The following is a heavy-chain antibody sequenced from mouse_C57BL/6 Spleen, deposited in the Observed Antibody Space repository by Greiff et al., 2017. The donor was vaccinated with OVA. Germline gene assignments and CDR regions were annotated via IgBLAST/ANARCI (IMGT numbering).Heavy chain of an antibody. CDR2: FDPNSGGT. CDR1: GHTFTSYW. D-gene: IGHD1-1*01. V-gene: IGHV1-72*01. Sequence: QQSCKAPGHTFTSYWMHWGKQRPGRGLEWIGRFDPNSGGTKYNEKFKSKATLTVDKPSSTSYMQLSSLTSEDSAVYYCARYEYYRSRVFTFASWRQATPLPVSS. CDR3: ARYEYYRSRVFTFAS. J-gene: IGHJ2*01.